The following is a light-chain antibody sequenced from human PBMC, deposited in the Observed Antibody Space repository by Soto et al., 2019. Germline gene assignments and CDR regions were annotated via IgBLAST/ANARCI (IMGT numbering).Light chain of an antibody. V-gene: IGLV1-44*01. CDR2: SIN. CDR3: AAWDDTLNGWV. CDR1: SSNIGSKT. Sequence: QSVLTQPPSASGTPGQRVTISCSGSSSNIGSKTVNWYQQLPGTAPKVLIYSINQRPSGVPDRFSGSKSGTSGSLAISGLQSEDEADYYCAAWDDTLNGWVFGGGTKLTVL. J-gene: IGLJ3*02.